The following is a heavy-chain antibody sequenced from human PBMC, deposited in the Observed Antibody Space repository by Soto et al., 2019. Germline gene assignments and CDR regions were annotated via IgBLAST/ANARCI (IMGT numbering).Heavy chain of an antibody. CDR1: GGSISSYY. J-gene: IGHJ4*02. D-gene: IGHD2-2*01. V-gene: IGHV4-59*08. CDR2: IYYSGST. CDR3: ARGNIVVVPAAMKEGRMTTVTPFDY. Sequence: SETLSLTCTVSGGSISSYYWSWIRQPPGKGLEWIGYIYYSGSTNYNPSLKSRVTISVDTSKNQFSLKLSSVTAADTAVDCCARGNIVVVPAAMKEGRMTTVTPFDYWGQGTLVTVSS.